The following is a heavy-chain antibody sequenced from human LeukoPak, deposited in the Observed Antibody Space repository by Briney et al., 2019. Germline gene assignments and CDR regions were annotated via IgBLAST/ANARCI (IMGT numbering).Heavy chain of an antibody. Sequence: SETLSLTCTVSGGSISSYYWSWTRQPPGKGLEWIGLIYYSGSSNYNPSLKSRVTMSVDTSKNQFSLKLNSVTTADTAVYFCARDWDAATGAIDMWGQGTMVTVSS. CDR1: GGSISSYY. CDR2: IYYSGSS. D-gene: IGHD1-26*01. J-gene: IGHJ3*02. CDR3: ARDWDAATGAIDM. V-gene: IGHV4-59*01.